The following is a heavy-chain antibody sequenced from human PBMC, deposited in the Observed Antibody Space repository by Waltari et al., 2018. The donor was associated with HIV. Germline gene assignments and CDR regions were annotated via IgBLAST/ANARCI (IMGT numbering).Heavy chain of an antibody. D-gene: IGHD3-10*01. V-gene: IGHV4-61*02. CDR2: VYTSGGT. J-gene: IGHJ2*01. Sequence: QVQLRESGPGLVKPSQTLSLTCTVPGGSISSGYYYWSWIRQPAGKGLEWLGRVYTSGGTNYNPARAGRVTISVDTSNNQFSLKLSSVTAADTAVYYCARALDYYESGSFPWWFFDLWGRGTLVTVTS. CDR1: GGSISSGYYY. CDR3: ARALDYYESGSFPWWFFDL.